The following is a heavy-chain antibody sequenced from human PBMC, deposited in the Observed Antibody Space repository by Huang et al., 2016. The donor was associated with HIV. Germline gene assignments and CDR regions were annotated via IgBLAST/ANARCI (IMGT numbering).Heavy chain of an antibody. Sequence: DVQLVESGGGLAKPGGSLRLSCAASGFSFDSFAMHWVRQAPGKGLEWVASITASSSFKDDAVSLTGRFTVSRDNAKNSLYLQMNSLRPEDTAVYYCVRENYGSGSTLHWFDPWGQGTLVTVSS. CDR3: VRENYGSGSTLHWFDP. J-gene: IGHJ5*02. CDR2: ITASSSFK. D-gene: IGHD3-10*01. CDR1: GFSFDSFA. V-gene: IGHV3-21*01.